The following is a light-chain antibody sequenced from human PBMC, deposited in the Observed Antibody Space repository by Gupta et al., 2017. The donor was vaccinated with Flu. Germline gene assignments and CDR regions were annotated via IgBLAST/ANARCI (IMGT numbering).Light chain of an antibody. CDR3: QSADSSVPWV. Sequence: SYELTQPPSVSVSPGQTARITCSGDALPKQYAYWYQQKPGQAPVLVIYKDSERPSGIPERFSGSSSGTTVTLTISGGQAEDEADYYCQSADSSVPWVVGGGTKLTVL. CDR1: ALPKQY. V-gene: IGLV3-25*02. J-gene: IGLJ3*02. CDR2: KDS.